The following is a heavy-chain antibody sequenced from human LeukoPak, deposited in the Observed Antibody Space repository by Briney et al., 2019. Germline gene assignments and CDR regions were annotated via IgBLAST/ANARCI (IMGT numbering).Heavy chain of an antibody. D-gene: IGHD5-12*01. Sequence: PGESLRLSCAASVFTFSSYSMIWVRQAPGKGREWVSSISSSSSYIFYADSVKGRFTISRDNAKNSLYLQLNSLRVEDTAVYYCARDQRSGYEFDPWGQGTLVTVSS. J-gene: IGHJ5*02. CDR3: ARDQRSGYEFDP. CDR2: ISSSSSYI. V-gene: IGHV3-21*01. CDR1: VFTFSSYS.